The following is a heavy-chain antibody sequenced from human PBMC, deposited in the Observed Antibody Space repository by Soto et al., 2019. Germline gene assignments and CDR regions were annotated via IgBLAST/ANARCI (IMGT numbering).Heavy chain of an antibody. V-gene: IGHV3-30*18. J-gene: IGHJ6*02. D-gene: IGHD3-16*01. Sequence: QVQLVESGGGVVQPGRSLRLSCAASGFTFSSYGMHWVRQAPGKGLEWVAVISYDGSNKYYADSVKGRFTISRDNSKNTLYLQMNSLRAEDTAVYYCAKGNSRGYGMDVGGQGTTVTVSS. CDR1: GFTFSSYG. CDR3: AKGNSRGYGMDV. CDR2: ISYDGSNK.